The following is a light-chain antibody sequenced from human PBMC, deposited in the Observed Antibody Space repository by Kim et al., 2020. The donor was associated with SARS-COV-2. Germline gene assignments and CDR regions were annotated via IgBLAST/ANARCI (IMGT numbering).Light chain of an antibody. Sequence: PGERATRSCRASQSIDTDLAGYQQRPGQAPRLLVYDASNRATGVPDRFSGSGSGTDFTLTISSLEPEDFAIYYCQQRNNWPPAVTFGGGTKVDIK. J-gene: IGKJ4*01. CDR1: QSIDTD. CDR2: DAS. CDR3: QQRNNWPPAVT. V-gene: IGKV3-11*01.